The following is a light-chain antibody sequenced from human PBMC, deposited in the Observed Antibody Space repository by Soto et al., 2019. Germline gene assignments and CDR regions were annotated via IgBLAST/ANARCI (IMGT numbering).Light chain of an antibody. Sequence: QTVVTQEPSVSVSPGGSVTLTCGLTSGSVSTTNYPSWYQQTPGQPPRTLIYSTYTRTDGVPDRFSGSILGNKAALTITGAQADDESDYYGLLFMSSGISVFGGGTKVTV. CDR2: STY. CDR3: LLFMSSGISV. J-gene: IGLJ3*02. V-gene: IGLV8-61*01. CDR1: SGSVSTTNY.